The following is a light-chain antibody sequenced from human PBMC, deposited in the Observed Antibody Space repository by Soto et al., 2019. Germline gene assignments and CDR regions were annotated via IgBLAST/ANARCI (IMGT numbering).Light chain of an antibody. CDR3: PPWT. CDR2: GAS. Sequence: EIVMTQSPATLSVSPGERATLSCRASQSVSSNLAWYQQKPGQAPRLLIYGASSRATGIPARFSGSGSGTEFALTISSLQSEDFAVCNWPPWTFGQGTKVEIK. CDR1: QSVSSN. J-gene: IGKJ1*01. V-gene: IGKV3D-15*01.